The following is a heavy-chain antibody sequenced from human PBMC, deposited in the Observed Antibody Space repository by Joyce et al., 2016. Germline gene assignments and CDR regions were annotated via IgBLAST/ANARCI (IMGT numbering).Heavy chain of an antibody. Sequence: EVQLVRSGAEVKKPGESLKISCKGSGYSFTSNWIGWVRQMPGKGLGWMGIIYPGDSDTRYSPSFQGQVTISADKSISTAYLQWSSLKASDTAMYYCARSTLPGYCSSTSCYMRYYFDYWGQGTLVTVSS. CDR3: ARSTLPGYCSSTSCYMRYYFDY. V-gene: IGHV5-51*01. J-gene: IGHJ4*02. D-gene: IGHD2-2*02. CDR1: GYSFTSNW. CDR2: IYPGDSDT.